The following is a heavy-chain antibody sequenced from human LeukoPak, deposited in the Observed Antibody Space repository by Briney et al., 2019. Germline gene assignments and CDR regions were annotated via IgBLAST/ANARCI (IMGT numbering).Heavy chain of an antibody. D-gene: IGHD6-13*01. J-gene: IGHJ4*02. CDR2: INHSGST. CDR1: GGSFSGYY. V-gene: IGHV4-34*01. Sequence: PSETLSLTCAVYGGSFSGYYWSWIRQPPGKGLEWIGEINHSGSTNYNPSLKSRVTISVDTSKNQFSLKLSSVTAADTAVYYCASMASLYSSSWYDWGQGTLVTVSS. CDR3: ASMASLYSSSWYD.